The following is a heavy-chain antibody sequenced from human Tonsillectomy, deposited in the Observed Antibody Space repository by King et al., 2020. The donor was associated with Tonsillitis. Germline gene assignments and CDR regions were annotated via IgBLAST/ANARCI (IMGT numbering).Heavy chain of an antibody. CDR3: ARGYCSGGSCYDDGNYFDY. CDR1: GFIFSSYS. V-gene: IGHV3-21*01. D-gene: IGHD2-15*01. CDR2: ISSSSSYI. Sequence: VQLVESGGGLVKPGGSLRLSCAASGFIFSSYSMNWVRQAPGKGLEWVSSISSSSSYIYYAESVKGRFTISRDNAKNSLYLQMNGLRAEDTAMYYCARGYCSGGSCYDDGNYFDYWGQGTLVTVSS. J-gene: IGHJ4*02.